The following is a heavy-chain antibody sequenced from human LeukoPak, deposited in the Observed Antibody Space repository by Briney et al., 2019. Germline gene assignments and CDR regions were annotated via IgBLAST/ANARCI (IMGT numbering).Heavy chain of an antibody. CDR1: GGSFSSEA. V-gene: IGHV1-69*05. CDR3: GRKAGDCGGGSCYSIDS. J-gene: IGHJ4*02. Sequence: SVKVSCKAFGGSFSSEAISWVRQVPGQGLEWMGGIIPIFGTANYAQKFQGRVTITTDDSTSTAYMEVSSLRSEDTAVYYCGRKAGDCGGGSCYSIDSWGQGTLVTVSS. CDR2: IIPIFGTA. D-gene: IGHD2-15*01.